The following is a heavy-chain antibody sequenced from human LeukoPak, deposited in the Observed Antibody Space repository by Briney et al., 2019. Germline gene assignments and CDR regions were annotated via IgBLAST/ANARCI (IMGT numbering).Heavy chain of an antibody. Sequence: GASVKVSCKASGYTFTSYDMHWVRQAPGQGLEWMGIINPGGDSTSYAQKFQGRVTMTRDTSTSTVYMELSSLRSEDTAVYYCASVLYCGADCYSGRYFFDYWGQGTLVTVSS. CDR1: GYTFTSYD. CDR3: ASVLYCGADCYSGRYFFDY. V-gene: IGHV1-46*01. J-gene: IGHJ4*02. CDR2: INPGGDST. D-gene: IGHD2-21*02.